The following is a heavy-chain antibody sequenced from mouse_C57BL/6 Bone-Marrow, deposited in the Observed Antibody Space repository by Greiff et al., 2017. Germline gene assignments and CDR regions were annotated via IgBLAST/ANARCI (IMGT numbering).Heavy chain of an antibody. CDR2: IDPENGDT. J-gene: IGHJ4*01. V-gene: IGHV14-4*01. D-gene: IGHD1-1*01. CDR3: TLYGSYAMDY. Sequence: EVRLQESGAELVRPGASVKLSCTASGFNIKDDYMHWVKQRPEQGLEWIGWIDPENGDTEYASKFQGKATITADTSSTTAYLQLSSLTSEDTAVYYCTLYGSYAMDYGGQGTSVTVSS. CDR1: GFNIKDDY.